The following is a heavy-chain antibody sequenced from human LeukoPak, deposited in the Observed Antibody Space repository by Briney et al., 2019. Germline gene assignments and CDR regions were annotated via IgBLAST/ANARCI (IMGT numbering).Heavy chain of an antibody. J-gene: IGHJ6*03. Sequence: PSETLSLTCAVYGGSFSGYYWSWIRQPPGKGLEWVGEINHSGSTNYNPSLKSRVTISVDTSKNQFSLKLSSVTAADTAVYYCARETIAVAGRYYYYYYYMDVWGKGTTVTVSS. D-gene: IGHD6-19*01. CDR1: GGSFSGYY. V-gene: IGHV4-34*01. CDR3: ARETIAVAGRYYYYYYYMDV. CDR2: INHSGST.